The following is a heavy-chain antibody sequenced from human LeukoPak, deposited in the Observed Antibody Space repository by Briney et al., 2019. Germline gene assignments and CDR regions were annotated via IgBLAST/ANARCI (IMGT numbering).Heavy chain of an antibody. CDR1: GFTFSSYA. D-gene: IGHD3-16*02. Sequence: AGRSLRLSCAASGFTFSSYAMHWVRQAPGKGLEWVAVISYDGSNKNYADSVKGRFTISRDNSKNTLYLQMNSLRAEDTAVYYCARVYWGSYRFLDYWGQGTLVTVSS. CDR2: ISYDGSNK. V-gene: IGHV3-30-3*01. CDR3: ARVYWGSYRFLDY. J-gene: IGHJ4*02.